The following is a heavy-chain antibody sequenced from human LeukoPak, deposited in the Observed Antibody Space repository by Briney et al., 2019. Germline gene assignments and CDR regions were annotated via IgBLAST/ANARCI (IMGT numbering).Heavy chain of an antibody. CDR2: IHYSGST. CDR3: ARDRLNYDILTGYQGDAFDI. V-gene: IGHV4-59*01. D-gene: IGHD3-9*01. J-gene: IGHJ3*02. Sequence: SETLSLTCTVSGGSISDYYWNWIRQSPEKGLEWIGHIHYSGSTNYNPSLKSRVTISVDTSKNQFSLKLSSVTAADTAVYYCARDRLNYDILTGYQGDAFDIWGQGTMVTVSS. CDR1: GGSISDYY.